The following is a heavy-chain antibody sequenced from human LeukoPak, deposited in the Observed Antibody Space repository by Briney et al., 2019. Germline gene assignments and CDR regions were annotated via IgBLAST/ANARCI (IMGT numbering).Heavy chain of an antibody. CDR2: IYYSGST. D-gene: IGHD2-21*02. CDR3: ARGLVVVSGGDY. CDR1: DGSISSYY. Sequence: SETLSLTCTVSDGSISSYYWSWIWQPPGKGLEWIGYIYYSGSTNYNPSLKSRVTISVDTSKNQFSLKLSSVTAADTAVYYCARGLVVVSGGDYWGQGTLVTVSS. V-gene: IGHV4-59*01. J-gene: IGHJ4*02.